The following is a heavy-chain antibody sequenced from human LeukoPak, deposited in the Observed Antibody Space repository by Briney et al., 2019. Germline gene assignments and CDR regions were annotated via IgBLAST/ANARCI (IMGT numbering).Heavy chain of an antibody. J-gene: IGHJ4*02. D-gene: IGHD6-19*01. V-gene: IGHV3-30*03. CDR3: ARDRSGWREFDY. CDR1: AFTFSIYG. CDR2: ISSDGKNK. Sequence: AGSLRLSCAVSAFTFSIYGMHWVRPAPGNGLEWVAIISSDGKNKYYADSVKGRFTISRDNSKNTLYLQMNSLRAEDTAVYYCARDRSGWREFDYWGQGTLVTVSS.